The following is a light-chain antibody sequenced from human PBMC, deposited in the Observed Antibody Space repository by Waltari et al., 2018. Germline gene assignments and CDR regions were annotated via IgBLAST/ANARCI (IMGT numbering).Light chain of an antibody. CDR2: SNN. J-gene: IGLJ3*02. CDR3: SAWDSYLSAWV. CDR1: SNNVGNQG. Sequence: QPGLTRPPSVSKDLRQTATLTCTGNSNNVGNQGAAWLQQYQGHPPKLLFYSNNIRPSVTSASFCSSTSGTTASATITLHAPDDDADFYCSAWDSYLSAWVFGGGTKLTVL. V-gene: IGLV10-54*04.